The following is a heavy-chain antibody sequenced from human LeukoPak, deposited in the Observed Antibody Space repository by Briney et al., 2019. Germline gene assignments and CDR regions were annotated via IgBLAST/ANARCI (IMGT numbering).Heavy chain of an antibody. D-gene: IGHD3-10*01. CDR2: IYYSGST. V-gene: IGHV4-59*01. J-gene: IGHJ6*02. CDR1: GGSISSYY. CDR3: ARGFGYYYGMDV. Sequence: PSETLSLTCTVSGGSISSYYWSWIRQPPGKGLEWIGYIYYSGSTNYNPSLKSRVTISVDTSKNQFSLKLSSVTAADTAVYYCARGFGYYYGMDVWGQGTTVTVSS.